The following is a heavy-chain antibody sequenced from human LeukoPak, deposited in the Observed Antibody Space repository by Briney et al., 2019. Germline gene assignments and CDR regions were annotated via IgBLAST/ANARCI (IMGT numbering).Heavy chain of an antibody. D-gene: IGHD3-3*01. J-gene: IGHJ5*02. V-gene: IGHV1-8*01. CDR2: MNPNSGNT. CDR1: GYTFTSYD. CDR3: ARSRGYDFWSGGRDNWFDP. Sequence: GASVKVSCKASGYTFTSYDINWVRQATGQGLEWMGWMNPNSGNTGYAQKFRGRVTMTRNTSISTAYMELSSLRSEDTAVYYCARSRGYDFWSGGRDNWFDPWGQGTLVTVSS.